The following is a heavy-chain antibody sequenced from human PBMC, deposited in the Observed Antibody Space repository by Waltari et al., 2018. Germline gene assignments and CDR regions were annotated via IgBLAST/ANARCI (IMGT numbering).Heavy chain of an antibody. Sequence: QVQLVESGGGVVQPARSLRLSCAASGFTFSSHGMHWVRQAPGKGLEWVAVISYDGSNKYYADSVKGRFTISRDNSKNTLYLQMNSLRADDTAVYYCAKDGGAGTPIYFDFWGHGTLVTVSS. CDR2: ISYDGSNK. CDR1: GFTFSSHG. D-gene: IGHD1-1*01. CDR3: AKDGGAGTPIYFDF. J-gene: IGHJ4*01. V-gene: IGHV3-30*18.